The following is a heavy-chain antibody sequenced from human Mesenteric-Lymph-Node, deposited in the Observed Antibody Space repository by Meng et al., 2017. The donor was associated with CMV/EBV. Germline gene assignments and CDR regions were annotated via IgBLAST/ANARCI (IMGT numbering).Heavy chain of an antibody. V-gene: IGHV3-48*04. CDR1: GFTFSSYN. J-gene: IGHJ4*02. Sequence: GGSLRLSCAASGFTFSSYNMNWVRQAPGKGLEWVSYITNSRSTISYADSVKGRFTISRDNAKNSLYLQMNGLRAEDTAVYYCVRHVATSFDYWGLGTLVTVSS. CDR2: ITNSRSTI. CDR3: VRHVATSFDY. D-gene: IGHD2-21*01.